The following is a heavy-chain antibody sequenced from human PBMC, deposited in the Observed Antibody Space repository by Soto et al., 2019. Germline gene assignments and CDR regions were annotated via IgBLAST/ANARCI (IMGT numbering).Heavy chain of an antibody. Sequence: HGESLKISCKVSGYRFTNYWISWVRQMPGKGLEWMGRIDPSDSYTNYSPSLQGHVTISADKSINTAYLQWSTLKAPDTAIYYCARHLGTSGWYDYWGQGTLVTVSS. CDR2: IDPSDSYT. CDR3: ARHLGTSGWYDY. D-gene: IGHD6-19*01. CDR1: GYRFTNYW. J-gene: IGHJ4*02. V-gene: IGHV5-10-1*01.